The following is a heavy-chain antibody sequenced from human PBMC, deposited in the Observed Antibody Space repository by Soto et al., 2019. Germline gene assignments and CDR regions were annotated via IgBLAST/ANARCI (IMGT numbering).Heavy chain of an antibody. D-gene: IGHD2-15*01. CDR2: IIPIFGTA. Sequence: SVKVSCKASGGTFSSYAISWVRQAPGQGLEWMGGIIPIFGTANYAQKFQGRVTITADESTSTAYMELSSLRSEDTAVYYCARDVGYCSGGSCPTWFDPWGQGTLVTVSS. CDR3: ARDVGYCSGGSCPTWFDP. CDR1: GGTFSSYA. J-gene: IGHJ5*02. V-gene: IGHV1-69*13.